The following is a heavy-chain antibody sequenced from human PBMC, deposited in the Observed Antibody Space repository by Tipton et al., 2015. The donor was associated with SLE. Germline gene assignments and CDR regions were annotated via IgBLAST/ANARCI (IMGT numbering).Heavy chain of an antibody. V-gene: IGHV4-34*01. CDR1: GGSFSGYY. CDR2: INHSGST. D-gene: IGHD6-6*01. CDR3: ARYSSSSSAFDI. J-gene: IGHJ3*02. Sequence: GLVKPSETLSLTCAVYGGSFSGYYWSWVRQPPGKGLEWIGEINHSGSTHYNPSLKSRVTISVDTSKNQFSLKLSSVTAADTAVYYCARYSSSSSAFDIWGQGTMVTVSS.